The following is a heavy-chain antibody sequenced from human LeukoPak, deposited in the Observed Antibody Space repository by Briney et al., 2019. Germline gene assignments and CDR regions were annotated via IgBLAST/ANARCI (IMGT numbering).Heavy chain of an antibody. D-gene: IGHD2-15*01. CDR3: ARDRIYCSGAKCYSGYYYGMDV. CDR2: ISSSGNTI. CDR1: GFTFSDYY. J-gene: IGHJ6*02. Sequence: PGGSLRLSCAASGFTFSDYYMGWVRQAPGRGLEWVSYISSSGNTIHYPDSVKGRFTISRDNAKSSLYLQINSLRAEDTAVYYCARDRIYCSGAKCYSGYYYGMDVWGQGTTVTVSS. V-gene: IGHV3-11*01.